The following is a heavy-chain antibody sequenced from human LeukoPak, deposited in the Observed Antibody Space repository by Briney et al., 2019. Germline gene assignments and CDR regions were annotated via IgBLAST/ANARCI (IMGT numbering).Heavy chain of an antibody. V-gene: IGHV4-31*03. J-gene: IGHJ4*02. CDR2: IYYSGST. D-gene: IGHD5-12*01. CDR1: GGSISSGGSR. Sequence: PSETLSLTCNVSGGSISSGGSRWSWIRQHPGKGLEWIGYIYYSGSTYYNPSLKSRAAISVDTPKNQFSLKLSSTTAADTAVYYCARAPVATPSEFDYWGQGTLVTVSS. CDR3: ARAPVATPSEFDY.